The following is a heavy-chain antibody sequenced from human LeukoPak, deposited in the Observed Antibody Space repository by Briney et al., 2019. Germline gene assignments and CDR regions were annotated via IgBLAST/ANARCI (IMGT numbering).Heavy chain of an antibody. Sequence: GGSLRLSCAASGFTFSSYGMHWVRQAPGKGLEWVAVIWYDGSNKYYADSVKGRFTISRDNSKNTLYLQMNSLRAEDTAVYYCARDEGHEQWPGLYYYYGMDVWGQGTTVTVSS. CDR3: ARDEGHEQWPGLYYYYGMDV. D-gene: IGHD6-19*01. V-gene: IGHV3-33*01. CDR1: GFTFSSYG. J-gene: IGHJ6*02. CDR2: IWYDGSNK.